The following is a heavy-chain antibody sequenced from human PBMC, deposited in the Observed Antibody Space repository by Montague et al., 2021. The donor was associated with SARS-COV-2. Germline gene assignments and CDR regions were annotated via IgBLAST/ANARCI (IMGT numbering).Heavy chain of an antibody. D-gene: IGHD5-18*01. CDR3: ARGMFVFTVAMDAFDN. V-gene: IGHV4-31*03. Sequence: TLSLTCTVSGGSIRSSDNYWSWIRQHPGKGLEWIGYIYYSGTTYYNPSLRSRVTISVDTSKKQFSLKLSSVTAADTAVYYCARGMFVFTVAMDAFDNWGQGTMVSVSS. CDR1: GGSIRSSDNY. CDR2: IYYSGTT. J-gene: IGHJ3*02.